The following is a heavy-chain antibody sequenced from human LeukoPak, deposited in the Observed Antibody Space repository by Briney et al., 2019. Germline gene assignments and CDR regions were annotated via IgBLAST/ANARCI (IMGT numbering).Heavy chain of an antibody. CDR1: GYTFTDYY. V-gene: IGHV1-46*01. CDR3: ARVGGTAMVTGFDY. CDR2: INPSGGST. J-gene: IGHJ4*02. D-gene: IGHD5-18*01. Sequence: ASVKVSCKASGYTFTDYYVHWVRQAPGQGLEWMGIINPSGGSTSYAQKFQGRVTMTRDMSTSTVYMELSSLRSEDTAVYYCARVGGTAMVTGFDYWGQGTLVTVSS.